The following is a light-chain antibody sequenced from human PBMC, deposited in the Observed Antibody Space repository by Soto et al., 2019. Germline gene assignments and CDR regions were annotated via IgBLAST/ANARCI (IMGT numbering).Light chain of an antibody. CDR3: QTWDPEV. J-gene: IGLJ3*02. V-gene: IGLV4-69*01. CDR2: LNSDGSH. Sequence: QSVLTQSPSASASLGASVKLTCTLSSGHSSYAIAWHQQQPEKGPRYLMKLNSDGSHSKGDGIPDRFSGSSSGAERYLTISSLQSEDEADYYCQTWDPEVFGGGTKVTVL. CDR1: SGHSSYA.